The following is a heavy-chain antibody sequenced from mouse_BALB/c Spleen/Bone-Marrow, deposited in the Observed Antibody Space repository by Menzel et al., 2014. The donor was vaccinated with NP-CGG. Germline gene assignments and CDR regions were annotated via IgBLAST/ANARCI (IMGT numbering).Heavy chain of an antibody. Sequence: VHVKQSGAELVKPGASVKLSCIASGFNIKDTYMHWVKQRPEQGLVWIGRIDPANGNTKYDPKFQGKATITAGTSSNTAYLQLSRLTSEGTAVYYCARWLLPYGLDYWGQGTSVTVSS. J-gene: IGHJ4*01. V-gene: IGHV14-3*02. CDR2: IDPANGNT. D-gene: IGHD2-3*01. CDR3: ARWLLPYGLDY. CDR1: GFNIKDTY.